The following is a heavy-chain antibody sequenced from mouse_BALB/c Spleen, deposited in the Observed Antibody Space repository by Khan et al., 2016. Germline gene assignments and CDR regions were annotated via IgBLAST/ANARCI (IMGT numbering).Heavy chain of an antibody. Sequence: EVELVESGPGLVKPSQSLSLTCTVTGYSITSDYAWNWIRQFPGNKLEWMGYIGYSGSTSYNPSLKSRISITRDSSKNQFFLQVKSVTTEDTATYYCALLRLAYWGQGTLVTVSA. J-gene: IGHJ3*01. V-gene: IGHV3-2*02. CDR1: GYSITSDYA. CDR3: ALLRLAY. D-gene: IGHD1-2*01. CDR2: IGYSGST.